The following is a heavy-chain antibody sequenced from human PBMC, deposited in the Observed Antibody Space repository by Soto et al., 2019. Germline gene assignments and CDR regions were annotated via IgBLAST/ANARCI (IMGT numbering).Heavy chain of an antibody. D-gene: IGHD6-13*01. Sequence: ASLKVSCKVSGYTLTELSMHWVRQAPGKGLEWMGGFDPEDGETIYAQKFQGRVTMTEDTSTDTAYMELSSLRSEDTAVYYCATGTLAAAGYYFDYWGQGTLVTVSS. V-gene: IGHV1-24*01. CDR2: FDPEDGET. J-gene: IGHJ4*02. CDR1: GYTLTELS. CDR3: ATGTLAAAGYYFDY.